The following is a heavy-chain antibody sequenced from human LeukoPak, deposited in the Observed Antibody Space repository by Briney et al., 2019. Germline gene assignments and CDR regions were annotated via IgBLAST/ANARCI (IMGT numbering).Heavy chain of an antibody. V-gene: IGHV1-2*02. Sequence: ASVKVSCKASGYTFTGYYMHWVRQAPGQGLEWMGWINPNSGGTNYAQKFQGRVTMTRDTSISTAYMELSRLRSDDTAVYYCARDLNDYGDVNAFDIWGQGTMVTVSS. CDR1: GYTFTGYY. CDR2: INPNSGGT. D-gene: IGHD4-17*01. J-gene: IGHJ3*02. CDR3: ARDLNDYGDVNAFDI.